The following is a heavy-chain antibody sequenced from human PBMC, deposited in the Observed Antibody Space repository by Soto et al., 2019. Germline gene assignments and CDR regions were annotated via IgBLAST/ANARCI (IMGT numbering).Heavy chain of an antibody. J-gene: IGHJ5*02. V-gene: IGHV3-23*01. CDR1: GFTFSSYA. CDR3: AKAQYDQSKLNWFDP. CDR2: ISGSGGST. Sequence: GGSLRLSCAASGFTFSSYAMSWVRQAPGKGLEWVSAISGSGGSTYYADSVKGRFTISRDNSKNTLYLQMNSLRAEDTAVYYCAKAQYDQSKLNWFDPWGQGTLVTVSS. D-gene: IGHD1-1*01.